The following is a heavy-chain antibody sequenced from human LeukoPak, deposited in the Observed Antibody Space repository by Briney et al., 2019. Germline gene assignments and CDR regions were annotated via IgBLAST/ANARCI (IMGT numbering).Heavy chain of an antibody. D-gene: IGHD7-27*01. Sequence: PWGSLRLSCAASGFTFSSYWMSWVRQAPGKGLEWVANIKQDGSEKRYVDSVKGRFTISRDNAKNSLFLQMNSLRTEDTAVYYCARDFPTGEHHWGQGTLVSVSS. CDR2: IKQDGSEK. CDR1: GFTFSSYW. J-gene: IGHJ5*02. CDR3: ARDFPTGEHH. V-gene: IGHV3-7*05.